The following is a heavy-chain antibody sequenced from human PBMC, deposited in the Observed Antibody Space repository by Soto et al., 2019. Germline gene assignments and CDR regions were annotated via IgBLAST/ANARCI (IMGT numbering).Heavy chain of an antibody. CDR2: ISSSGSTI. CDR1: GFTFSDYY. D-gene: IGHD6-19*01. J-gene: IGHJ5*02. CDR3: AREAYSSGWYNWFDP. V-gene: IGHV3-11*01. Sequence: PGGSLRLSCAASGFTFSDYYMSWIRQAPGKGLEWVSYISSSGSTIYYADSVKGRFTISRDNAKNSLYLQMNSLRAEDTAVYYCAREAYSSGWYNWFDPWGQGTLVTVSS.